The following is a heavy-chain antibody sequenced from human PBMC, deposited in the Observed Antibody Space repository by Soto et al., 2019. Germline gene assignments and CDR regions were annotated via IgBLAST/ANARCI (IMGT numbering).Heavy chain of an antibody. CDR1: GGSISSYY. Sequence: SETLSLTCTVSGGSISSYYWSWIRQPPGKGLEWIGYIYYSGSANYNPSLKSRVTISVDTSKNQFSLKLSSVTAADTAVYYCARGIAANWFDPWGQGTLVTVSS. CDR2: IYYSGSA. V-gene: IGHV4-59*01. D-gene: IGHD6-6*01. J-gene: IGHJ5*02. CDR3: ARGIAANWFDP.